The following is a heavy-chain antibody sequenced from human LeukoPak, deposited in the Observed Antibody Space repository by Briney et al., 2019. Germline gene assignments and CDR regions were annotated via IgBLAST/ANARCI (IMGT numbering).Heavy chain of an antibody. J-gene: IGHJ4*02. CDR2: IYYSGST. D-gene: IGHD3-10*01. Sequence: SETLSLTCTVSGGSISSSSYYWGWIRQPPGKGLEWIGSIYYSGSTYYNPSLKSRVTISVDTSKNQFSLKLSSVTAADTAVYYCASHLVRGAIKVDYWGQGTLVTASS. V-gene: IGHV4-39*01. CDR1: GGSISSSSYY. CDR3: ASHLVRGAIKVDY.